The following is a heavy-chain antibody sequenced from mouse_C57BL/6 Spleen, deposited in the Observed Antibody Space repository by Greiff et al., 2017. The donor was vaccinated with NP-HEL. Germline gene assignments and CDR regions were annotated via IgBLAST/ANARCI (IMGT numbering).Heavy chain of an antibody. CDR3: ARKRGDYYGSTAWFAY. D-gene: IGHD1-1*01. J-gene: IGHJ3*01. Sequence: QVQLQQPGAELVKPGASVKMSCKASGYTFTSYWITWVKQRPGQGLEWIGDIYPGSGSTKYNEKFKSKATLTVDTSSSTAYMQLSSLTSEDSAVYYCARKRGDYYGSTAWFAYWGQGTLVTVSA. V-gene: IGHV1-55*01. CDR1: GYTFTSYW. CDR2: IYPGSGST.